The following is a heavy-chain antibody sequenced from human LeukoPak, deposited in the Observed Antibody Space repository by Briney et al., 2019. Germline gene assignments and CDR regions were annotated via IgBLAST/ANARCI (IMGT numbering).Heavy chain of an antibody. V-gene: IGHV1-46*01. CDR2: INPDGGNT. D-gene: IGHD3-10*01. CDR3: ARDPTYYYGSGSYGDWFDP. CDR1: GYTFTNSY. J-gene: IGHJ5*02. Sequence: GASVKVSCKASGYTFTNSYIHWVRQAPGQVLEWMGLINPDGGNTNYAQKFQGRVTITADESTSTAYMELSSLRSEDTAVYYCARDPTYYYGSGSYGDWFDPWGQGTLVTVSS.